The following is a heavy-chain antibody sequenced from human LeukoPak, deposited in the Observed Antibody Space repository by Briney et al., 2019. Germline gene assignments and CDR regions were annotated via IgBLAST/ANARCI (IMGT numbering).Heavy chain of an antibody. D-gene: IGHD3-16*01. CDR1: GGSLSSGSDY. CDR3: ATESCAYSPFDS. Sequence: PSETLSLTCTVSGGSLSSGSDYWSWSRQTPGKGVEWIWYMYYAGGTDYNPSLKSRVTILEDTSKTQCSLKLSSVPAANTAVYYGATESCAYSPFDSWGQGILVTVSP. V-gene: IGHV4-61*01. J-gene: IGHJ4*02. CDR2: MYYAGGT.